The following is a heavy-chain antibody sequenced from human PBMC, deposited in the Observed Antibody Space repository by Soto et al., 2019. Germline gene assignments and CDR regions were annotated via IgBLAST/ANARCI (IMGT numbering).Heavy chain of an antibody. V-gene: IGHV3-23*04. Sequence: VQLAESGGGLVQPGGSLRISCISSGFPFEPYTMAWVRQAPGKGLECVELITGNGGDTYYSDSVKGRFIISRDISRNTMFLDMNGARGADTGVYYCAKTGPVTVRTRFDYWGQGARVTVSS. CDR2: ITGNGGDT. CDR3: AKTGPVTVRTRFDY. CDR1: GFPFEPYT. D-gene: IGHD2-21*02. J-gene: IGHJ4*02.